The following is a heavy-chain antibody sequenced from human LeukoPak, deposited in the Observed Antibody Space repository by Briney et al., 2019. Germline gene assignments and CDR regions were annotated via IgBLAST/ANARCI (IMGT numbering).Heavy chain of an antibody. Sequence: GGSLRLSCAASGFSFSSYAMSWVRQAPGKGLEWVSAISYSGGSTYYADSVKGRFTISRENSKNTLYLQMNSLRAEDTAVYYCAKDSAKKYDDYWGQGTLVTVSS. CDR1: GFSFSSYA. CDR3: AKDSAKKYDDY. CDR2: ISYSGGST. V-gene: IGHV3-23*01. D-gene: IGHD2/OR15-2a*01. J-gene: IGHJ4*02.